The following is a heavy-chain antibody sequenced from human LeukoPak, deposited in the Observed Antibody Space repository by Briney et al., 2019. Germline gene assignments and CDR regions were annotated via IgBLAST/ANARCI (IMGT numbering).Heavy chain of an antibody. V-gene: IGHV3-48*01. CDR1: GFTLSSHN. CDR2: ISSGGSTI. CDR3: VRVVGATSWFDL. Sequence: PGGSLRLSCAASGFTLSSHNMSWVRQAPGKGLEWVSYISSGGSTIFYAHSVKGRYIISRDNVEKSLYLEMNSLRAEDTAVYYCVRVVGATSWFDLWGQGTLVTVSS. J-gene: IGHJ5*02. D-gene: IGHD1-26*01.